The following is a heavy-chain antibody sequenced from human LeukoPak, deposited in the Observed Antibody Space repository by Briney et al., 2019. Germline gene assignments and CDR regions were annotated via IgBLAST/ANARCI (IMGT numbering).Heavy chain of an antibody. V-gene: IGHV4-39*01. CDR1: GGSISSSSYY. D-gene: IGHD6-6*01. Sequence: SETLSLTCTVSGGSISSSSYYWGWIRQPPGKGLEWIGSIYYSGSTYYNPSLKSRVTISVDTSKNQFSLKLSSVTAADTAVYYCARTTDGAALFDYWGQGTLVTVSS. CDR3: ARTTDGAALFDY. J-gene: IGHJ4*02. CDR2: IYYSGST.